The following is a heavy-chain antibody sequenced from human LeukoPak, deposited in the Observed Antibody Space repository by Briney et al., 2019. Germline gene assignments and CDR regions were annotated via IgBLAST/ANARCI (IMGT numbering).Heavy chain of an antibody. D-gene: IGHD4-23*01. CDR2: INSDGSAT. CDR3: SRGHGYGGVEGYYYYHGMDV. CDR1: GFSFSSYW. V-gene: IGHV3-74*01. J-gene: IGHJ6*02. Sequence: GGSLRLSCAASGFSFSSYWMHWVRQAPGKGLVWVSRINSDGSATVDADSVKGRFAISRDNSKNTLYLQMDSLRAEDTAVYYCSRGHGYGGVEGYYYYHGMDVWGQGTTVTVS.